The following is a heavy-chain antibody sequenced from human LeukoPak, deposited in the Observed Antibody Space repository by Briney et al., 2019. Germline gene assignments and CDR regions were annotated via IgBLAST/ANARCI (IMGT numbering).Heavy chain of an antibody. J-gene: IGHJ5*02. CDR1: GGSISSSSYY. CDR2: IYYSGST. V-gene: IGHV4-39*01. D-gene: IGHD3-10*01. Sequence: SETLSLTCTVSGGSISSSSYYWGWIRQPPGKGLEWIGSIYYSGSTYYNPSLKSRVTISVDTSKNQFSLKLSSVTAADTAVYYCARLPTMVRGVPNWFDPWGQGTLVTVSS. CDR3: ARLPTMVRGVPNWFDP.